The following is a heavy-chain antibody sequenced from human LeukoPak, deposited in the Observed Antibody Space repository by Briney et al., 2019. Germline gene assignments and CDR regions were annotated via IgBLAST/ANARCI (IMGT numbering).Heavy chain of an antibody. CDR2: MNHLLAT. V-gene: IGHV4-34*01. J-gene: IGHJ3*02. CDR1: GGSLSDYC. Sequence: PSETLSLTCDVYGGSLSDYCWTWIRQTPGKGLEWIGHMNHLLATTYNPSLESRVTISLGTSKSQFSLNLTSVTAADTAVYYCASDAGGYLDAFDIWGQGTMVTVSS. D-gene: IGHD3-22*01. CDR3: ASDAGGYLDAFDI.